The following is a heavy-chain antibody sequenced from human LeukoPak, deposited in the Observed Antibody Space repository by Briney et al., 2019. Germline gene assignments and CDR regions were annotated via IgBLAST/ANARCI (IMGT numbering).Heavy chain of an antibody. CDR1: GFTFTTYG. Sequence: GGSLRLSCAASGFTFTTYGMSWVRQAPGKGLEWVALISYDGSNKYYADSVKGRFTISRDNSKNTLYLQMNSLRAEDTAVYYCAREDKDMVINWGRGTLVTVSS. D-gene: IGHD5-18*01. CDR3: AREDKDMVIN. V-gene: IGHV3-30*03. J-gene: IGHJ4*02. CDR2: ISYDGSNK.